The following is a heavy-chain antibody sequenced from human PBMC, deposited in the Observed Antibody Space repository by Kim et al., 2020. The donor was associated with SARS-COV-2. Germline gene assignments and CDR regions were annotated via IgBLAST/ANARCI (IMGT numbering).Heavy chain of an antibody. CDR2: R. Sequence: RSYADSLKGRFTISRDNAKNSLYLQMSTVRDEDSAVYYCGRRSLNYYGMDVWGPGTTVTVSS. CDR3: GRRSLNYYGMDV. J-gene: IGHJ6*02. V-gene: IGHV3-11*01.